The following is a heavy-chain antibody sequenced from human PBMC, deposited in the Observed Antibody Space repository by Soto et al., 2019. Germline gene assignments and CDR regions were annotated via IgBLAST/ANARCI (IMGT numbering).Heavy chain of an antibody. V-gene: IGHV1-46*03. CDR3: ARVRVGATNFDY. J-gene: IGHJ4*02. CDR2: INPSGGST. Sequence: ASVKVSCKAAGYTFANYYIHWVRQAPGQGLEWMGIINPSGGSTSYAQKFQGRVTMTRDTSTSTVYMELSSLRSEDTAVYYCARVRVGATNFDYWGQGTLVTVSS. D-gene: IGHD1-26*01. CDR1: GYTFANYY.